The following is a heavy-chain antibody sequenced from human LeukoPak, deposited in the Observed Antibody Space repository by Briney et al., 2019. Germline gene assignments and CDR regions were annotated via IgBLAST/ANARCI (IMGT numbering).Heavy chain of an antibody. D-gene: IGHD2-21*01. Sequence: PSETLSLTCTVSGASISSYYWSWIRQPAGKGLEWIGRIYTSGSTNYNPSLKSRVAMSVDMSKNQFSLKLSSVTAADTAVYYCARGIWNHYFDYWGQGTLVTVSS. V-gene: IGHV4-4*07. J-gene: IGHJ4*02. CDR3: ARGIWNHYFDY. CDR2: IYTSGST. CDR1: GASISSYY.